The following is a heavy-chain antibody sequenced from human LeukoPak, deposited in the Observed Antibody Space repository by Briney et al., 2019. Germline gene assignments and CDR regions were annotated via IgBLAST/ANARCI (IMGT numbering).Heavy chain of an antibody. CDR3: ARDLQRPDYYDSSGYAY. CDR2: IKQDGSEK. J-gene: IGHJ4*02. D-gene: IGHD3-22*01. CDR1: GFTFSSYW. Sequence: PGGSLRLSCAASGFTFSSYWMSWVRQAPGKGLEWVANIKQDGSEKYYVDSVKGRFTISRDNAKNSLYLQMNSLRAEDTAVYYCARDLQRPDYYDSSGYAYWGQGTLVTVSS. V-gene: IGHV3-7*01.